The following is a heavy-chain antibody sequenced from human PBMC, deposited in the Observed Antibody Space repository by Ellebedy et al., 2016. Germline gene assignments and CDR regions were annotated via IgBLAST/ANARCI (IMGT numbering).Heavy chain of an antibody. D-gene: IGHD6-19*01. J-gene: IGHJ4*02. CDR2: VYYSGST. Sequence: SETLSLTCTVSGGSVSSSGYYWGWIRQPPGKGLEWIGSVYYSGSTYCNPSLKSRATKSVDTSKNQFSLKLSSVTAADATVYYCARHEWSSDWYGGKFFDYWGQGILVTVSS. CDR1: GGSVSSSGYY. CDR3: ARHEWSSDWYGGKFFDY. V-gene: IGHV4-39*01.